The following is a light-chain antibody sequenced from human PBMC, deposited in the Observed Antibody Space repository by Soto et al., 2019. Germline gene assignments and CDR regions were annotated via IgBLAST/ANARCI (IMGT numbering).Light chain of an antibody. CDR2: DAS. J-gene: IGKJ3*01. CDR1: QSVGTY. V-gene: IGKV3-11*01. Sequence: EIVLTQSPATLSLSPGERAILSCRASQSVGTYLAWYQQKPGQAPRLLIYDASNRATGIPARFGGSGSGTDFTLTINSLEPEDFAVYYCQQRRNWPGTFGPGTKVDIK. CDR3: QQRRNWPGT.